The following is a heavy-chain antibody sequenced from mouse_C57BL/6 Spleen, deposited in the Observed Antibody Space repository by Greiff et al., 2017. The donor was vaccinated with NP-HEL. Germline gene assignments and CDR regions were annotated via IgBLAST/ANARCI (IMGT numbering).Heavy chain of an antibody. D-gene: IGHD2-2*01. CDR3: ATRGNDCYIDH. CDR2: IDPSDSYT. Sequence: QVQLQQPGAELVKPGASVKLSCKASGYTFTSYWMQWVKQRPGQGLEWIGEIDPSDSYTNYNQKFKGKATLTVDTSSITAYLPLSSLTSEDSAVYSSATRGNDCYIDHWGQGTTLTVSS. J-gene: IGHJ2*01. CDR1: GYTFTSYW. V-gene: IGHV1-50*01.